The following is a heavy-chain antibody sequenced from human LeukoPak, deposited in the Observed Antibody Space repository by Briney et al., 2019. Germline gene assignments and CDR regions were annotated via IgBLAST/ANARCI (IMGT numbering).Heavy chain of an antibody. V-gene: IGHV3-74*01. CDR2: INSDGSST. CDR3: AREGVYDYVWGSYRPYYFDY. Sequence: GGSLRLSCAASGFTFSSYWMHWVRQAPGKGLVWVSRINSDGSSTSYADSVKGRFAISRDNAKNTLYLQMNSLRAEDTAVYYCAREGVYDYVWGSYRPYYFDYWGQGTLVTVSS. D-gene: IGHD3-16*02. J-gene: IGHJ4*02. CDR1: GFTFSSYW.